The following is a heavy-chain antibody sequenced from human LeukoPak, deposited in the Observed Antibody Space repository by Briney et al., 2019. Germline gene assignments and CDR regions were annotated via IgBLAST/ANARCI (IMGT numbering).Heavy chain of an antibody. CDR3: ARGRQWLVADFDF. J-gene: IGHJ4*02. CDR1: GGSISSSSYY. CDR2: SDHTGST. D-gene: IGHD6-19*01. V-gene: IGHV4-39*07. Sequence: SETLSLTCTVSGGSISSSSYYWGWIRQTPGKGLEWIGEINHGGSDHTGSTNYNPSLKSRVTMSLDTSKNQFSLKLNSVTAADTAVYYCARGRQWLVADFDFWGQGTLVTVSS.